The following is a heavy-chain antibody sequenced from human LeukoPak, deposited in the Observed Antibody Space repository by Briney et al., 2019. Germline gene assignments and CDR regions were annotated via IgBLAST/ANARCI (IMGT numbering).Heavy chain of an antibody. Sequence: ASVKVSCKASGYTFTIYCIRWVRQAPGQGLEWMGWNSGYNGYTHYAHNLQGRVTMTTDTSTSTAYMELRSLRSDDTAVYYCARDEARYSSGYYPNWFDPWGKGTLVTVSS. CDR2: NSGYNGYT. J-gene: IGHJ5*02. CDR3: ARDEARYSSGYYPNWFDP. CDR1: GYTFTIYC. D-gene: IGHD3-22*01. V-gene: IGHV1-18*01.